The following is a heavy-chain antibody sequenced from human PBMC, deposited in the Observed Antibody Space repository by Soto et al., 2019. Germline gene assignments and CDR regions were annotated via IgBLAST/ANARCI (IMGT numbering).Heavy chain of an antibody. CDR2: IKSKTDGGTT. J-gene: IGHJ4*02. V-gene: IGHV3-15*01. D-gene: IGHD3-9*01. Sequence: PGGSLRLSCAASGFTFSNAWMSWVRQAPGKGLEWVGRIKSKTDGGTTDYAAPVKGRFTISRDDSKNTLYLQMNSLKTEDTAVYYCTTEPRYFDWLPPDYWGQGTLVTVSS. CDR1: GFTFSNAW. CDR3: TTEPRYFDWLPPDY.